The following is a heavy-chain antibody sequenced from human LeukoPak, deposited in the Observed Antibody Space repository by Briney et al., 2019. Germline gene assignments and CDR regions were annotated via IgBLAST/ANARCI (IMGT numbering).Heavy chain of an antibody. J-gene: IGHJ4*02. CDR2: ISSRSSTI. CDR3: ARGRRYYDSSGPTGVYYFGY. V-gene: IGHV3-48*02. D-gene: IGHD3-22*01. Sequence: GGSLRLSCAASGFTFSSYSMNWVRQAPGKGLEWVSYISSRSSTIYYADSVKGRFTISRDNAKNSLYLQMNSLRDEDTAVYYCARGRRYYDSSGPTGVYYFGYWGQGTLVTVSS. CDR1: GFTFSSYS.